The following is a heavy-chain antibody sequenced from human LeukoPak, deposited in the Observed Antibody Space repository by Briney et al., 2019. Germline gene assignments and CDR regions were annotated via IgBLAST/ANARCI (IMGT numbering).Heavy chain of an antibody. J-gene: IGHJ3*02. D-gene: IGHD3-22*01. V-gene: IGHV3-23*01. CDR2: IIVSGGST. CDR1: LFTSSSYA. CDR3: AKSAYDSRGYYFLADAFDI. Sequence: GGSLRLSSAASLFTSSSYAMSGGRQAPGEGLGWGSAIIVSGGSTYYAHSVKGRFTISRDNSKNTLSLQMNSLRAEDTAVYYCAKSAYDSRGYYFLADAFDIWGPGTMVTVSS.